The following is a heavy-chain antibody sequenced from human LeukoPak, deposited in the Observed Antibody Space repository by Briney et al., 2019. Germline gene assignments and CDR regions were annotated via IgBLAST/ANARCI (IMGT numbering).Heavy chain of an antibody. V-gene: IGHV1-24*01. CDR3: ATLTEFYVWGSYRDY. CDR1: GYTFTGYY. J-gene: IGHJ4*02. D-gene: IGHD3-16*01. Sequence: AASVKVSCKASGYTFTGYYMHWVRQAPGKGLEWMGGFDPEDGETIYAQKFQGRVTMTEDTSTDTAYMELSSLRSEDTAVYYCATLTEFYVWGSYRDYWGQGTLVTVSS. CDR2: FDPEDGET.